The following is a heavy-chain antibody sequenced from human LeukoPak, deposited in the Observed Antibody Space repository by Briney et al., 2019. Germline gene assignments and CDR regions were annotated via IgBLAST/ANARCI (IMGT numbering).Heavy chain of an antibody. J-gene: IGHJ3*02. Sequence: PGGSLRLSCAASGFTFSSYGMHWVRQAPGEGLEWVAGIWYDGSNKYYADSVKGRFTISRDNSKNTLYLQMNSLRAEDTAVYYCARGSLNRVAPDAFDIWGQGTMVTVSS. CDR3: ARGSLNRVAPDAFDI. CDR1: GFTFSSYG. CDR2: IWYDGSNK. V-gene: IGHV3-33*01. D-gene: IGHD1-14*01.